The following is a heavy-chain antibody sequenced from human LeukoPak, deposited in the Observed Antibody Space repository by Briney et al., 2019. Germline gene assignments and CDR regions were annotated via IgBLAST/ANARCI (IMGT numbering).Heavy chain of an antibody. Sequence: PSETLSLTCTVSGGSVSSGSYYWSWIRQPAGKGLEWIGRIYTSGSTNYNPSLKSRVTISVDTSKNQFSLKLSSVTAADTAVYYCARLRAPKQLATYYYYYYMDVWGKGTTVTVSS. D-gene: IGHD6-6*01. V-gene: IGHV4-61*02. CDR3: ARLRAPKQLATYYYYYYMDV. CDR2: IYTSGST. J-gene: IGHJ6*03. CDR1: GGSVSSGSYY.